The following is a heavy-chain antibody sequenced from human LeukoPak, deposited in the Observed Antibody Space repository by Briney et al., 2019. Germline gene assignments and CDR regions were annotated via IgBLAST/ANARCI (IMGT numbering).Heavy chain of an antibody. J-gene: IGHJ4*02. V-gene: IGHV4-59*01. CDR1: GVSISSYY. CDR3: ARQASHYYYDSSGYYDS. CDR2: IYYSGIT. Sequence: PSETLSLTCTVSGVSISSYYWSWIRQPPGKGLEWIGYIYYSGITNYNPSLKSRVTISVDTSESQFSLKLSSVTAADTAVYYCARQASHYYYDSSGYYDSWGQGTLVTVSS. D-gene: IGHD3-22*01.